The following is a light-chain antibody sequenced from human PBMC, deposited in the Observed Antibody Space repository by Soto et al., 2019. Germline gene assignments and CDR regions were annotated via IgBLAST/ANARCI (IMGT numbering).Light chain of an antibody. Sequence: DIQMTQSPSTLSASVGDRVTITCRASQSISSWLAWYQQKPGKAPKLLIYDASSLESGVPSRFSGSGSGTEFTLTISSLQPDDFATFYCQHYNNYSPGTFGRGTKLEIK. V-gene: IGKV1-5*01. CDR3: QHYNNYSPGT. CDR1: QSISSW. J-gene: IGKJ2*01. CDR2: DAS.